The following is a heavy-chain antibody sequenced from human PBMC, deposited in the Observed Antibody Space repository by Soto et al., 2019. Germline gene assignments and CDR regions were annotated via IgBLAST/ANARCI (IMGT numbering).Heavy chain of an antibody. D-gene: IGHD1-26*01. CDR1: RYTFTSHG. J-gene: IGHJ3*01. Sequence: QVQLVQSGGDVKTPGASVKVSCTTFRYTFTSHGIAWVRQAPGQGLEWMGWISTLNGKTDYAQKFQGRVTMSAVTLPRTGHMELRSLRAAAMGVYYCSRLLTEGATFRVGAFDLWGQGTKVTVSS. CDR2: ISTLNGKT. CDR3: SRLLTEGATFRVGAFDL. V-gene: IGHV1-18*03.